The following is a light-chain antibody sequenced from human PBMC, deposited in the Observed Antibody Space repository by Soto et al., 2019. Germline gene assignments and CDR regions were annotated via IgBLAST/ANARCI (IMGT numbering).Light chain of an antibody. CDR1: SSDVGGYNY. Sequence: QSALTQPASVSGSPGQSITISCTGTSSDVGGYNYVSWYQQHPGKAPKLMIYDVSNRPSGVSNRFSGSKSGTSATLTITGLQTGDEADYYCGTWDNSLSAGVFGGGTKVTVL. CDR2: DVS. J-gene: IGLJ3*02. CDR3: GTWDNSLSAGV. V-gene: IGLV2-14*01.